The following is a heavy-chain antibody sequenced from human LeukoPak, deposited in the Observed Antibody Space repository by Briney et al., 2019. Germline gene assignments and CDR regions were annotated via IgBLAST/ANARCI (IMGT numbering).Heavy chain of an antibody. Sequence: GGSLRLSCAASGFTFSSYAMHWVRQAPGKGLEWVAVISYDGSNKYYADSVKGRFTISRDNSKNTLYLQMNSLRAEDTAVYYCAREGYSYGYFWDYWGQGTLVTVSS. D-gene: IGHD5-18*01. V-gene: IGHV3-30-3*01. CDR2: ISYDGSNK. CDR3: AREGYSYGYFWDY. J-gene: IGHJ4*02. CDR1: GFTFSSYA.